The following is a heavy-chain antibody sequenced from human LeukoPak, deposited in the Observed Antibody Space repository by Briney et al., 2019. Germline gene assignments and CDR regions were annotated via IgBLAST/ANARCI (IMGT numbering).Heavy chain of an antibody. D-gene: IGHD3-16*01. CDR1: GDSFSNYG. V-gene: IGHV1-69*01. J-gene: IGHJ6*02. Sequence: SVTVSCKASGDSFSNYGFSWVRQAPGQGLEWMGGIIPMFGAPNYAQRFKGRVTITAGAFTSTVYMELSSLTSDDTAVYYCARDAGGTYRSYYALHVWGQGTTVTVSS. CDR3: ARDAGGTYRSYYALHV. CDR2: IIPMFGAP.